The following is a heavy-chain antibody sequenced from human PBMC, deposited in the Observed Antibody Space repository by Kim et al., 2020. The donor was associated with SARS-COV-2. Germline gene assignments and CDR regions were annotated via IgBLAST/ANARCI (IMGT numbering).Heavy chain of an antibody. V-gene: IGHV5-51*01. CDR3: ARQWLAYHYFDY. Sequence: YSPSFQGQVTISADKSISTAYLQWSSLKASDTAMYYCARQWLAYHYFDYWGQGTLVTVSS. J-gene: IGHJ4*02. D-gene: IGHD6-19*01.